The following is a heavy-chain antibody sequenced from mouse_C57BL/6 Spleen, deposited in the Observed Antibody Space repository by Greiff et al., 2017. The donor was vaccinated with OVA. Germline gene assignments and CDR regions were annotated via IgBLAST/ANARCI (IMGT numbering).Heavy chain of an antibody. CDR2: IRLKSDNYAT. CDR1: GFTFSNYW. CDR3: TGVGDYYAMDY. J-gene: IGHJ4*01. V-gene: IGHV6-3*01. Sequence: EVKLMESGGGLVQPGGSMKLSCVASGFTFSNYWMNWVRQSPEKGLEWVAQIRLKSDNYATHYAESVKGRFTISRDDSKSSVYLQMNNLRADDTGIYYCTGVGDYYAMDYWGQGTSVTVSS.